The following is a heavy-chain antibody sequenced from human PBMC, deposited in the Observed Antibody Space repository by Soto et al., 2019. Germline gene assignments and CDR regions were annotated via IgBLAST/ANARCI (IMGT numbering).Heavy chain of an antibody. J-gene: IGHJ3*02. CDR2: IIPILGIA. CDR3: ARVAGIAVAGRAAFDI. CDR1: GGTFSSYT. D-gene: IGHD6-19*01. Sequence: QVQLVQSGAEVKKPGSSVKVSCKASGGTFSSYTISWVRQAPGQGLEWMGRIIPILGIANYAQKFQGRVTITADKSTSTAYMELCSLRSEDTAVYYCARVAGIAVAGRAAFDIWGQGTMVTVSS. V-gene: IGHV1-69*02.